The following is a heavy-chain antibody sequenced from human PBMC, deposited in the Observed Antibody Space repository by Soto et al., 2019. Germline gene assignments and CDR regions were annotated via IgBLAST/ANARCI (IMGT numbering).Heavy chain of an antibody. CDR2: INNSGST. CDR1: GGSISSYY. D-gene: IGHD3-9*01. J-gene: IGHJ5*02. Sequence: SETLSLTCSLSGGSISSYYWSWIRQPPGKGLEWIGYINNSGSTNYNPSLKSRVTISGDTSKNQISLKLSSVTAADTAVYYCARVYFDWLLEPNWFDPWGQGTRVT. CDR3: ARVYFDWLLEPNWFDP. V-gene: IGHV4-59*01.